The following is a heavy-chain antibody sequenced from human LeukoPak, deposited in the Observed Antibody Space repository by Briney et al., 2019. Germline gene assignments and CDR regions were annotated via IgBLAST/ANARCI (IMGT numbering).Heavy chain of an antibody. J-gene: IGHJ5*02. CDR1: GFTFSISA. Sequence: GSLRLSCAASGFTFSISAMRWVRQPPGKGLEWIGSIYYSGSTYYNPSLKSRVTISVDTSKNQFSLKLNSVTAADTAVYYCARTPSGGWFDPWGQGTLVTVSS. CDR3: ARTPSGGWFDP. V-gene: IGHV4-39*01. CDR2: IYYSGST.